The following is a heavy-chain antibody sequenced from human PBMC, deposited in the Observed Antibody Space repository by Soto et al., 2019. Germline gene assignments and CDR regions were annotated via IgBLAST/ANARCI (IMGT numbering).Heavy chain of an antibody. J-gene: IGHJ4*02. V-gene: IGHV4-59*01. CDR1: GGSISSYY. Sequence: QVQLQESGPGLVKPSETLSLTCTVSGGSISSYYWSWIRQPPGKGLEWIGYIYYSGSTNYNPSLKSRVTISVDTSKNQFSLKLSSVTAADTAVYYCARVPPHPWLAPLRRGFDYWGQGTLVTVSS. D-gene: IGHD6-19*01. CDR2: IYYSGST. CDR3: ARVPPHPWLAPLRRGFDY.